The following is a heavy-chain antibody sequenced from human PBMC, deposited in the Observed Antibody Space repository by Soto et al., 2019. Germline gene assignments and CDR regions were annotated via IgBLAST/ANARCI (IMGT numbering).Heavy chain of an antibody. Sequence: EVQLVESGGGLVQPGGSLRLSCVASGFTFSSSEMYWVRQAPGKGLEWVSYIHPAGQRIFFADSVKGRFTISRDKAKKSVYLQMNSLRAEDTAVYYCARRGSTWGQGTMVTVSS. CDR1: GFTFSSSE. V-gene: IGHV3-48*03. CDR2: IHPAGQRI. D-gene: IGHD2-2*01. J-gene: IGHJ3*01. CDR3: ARRGST.